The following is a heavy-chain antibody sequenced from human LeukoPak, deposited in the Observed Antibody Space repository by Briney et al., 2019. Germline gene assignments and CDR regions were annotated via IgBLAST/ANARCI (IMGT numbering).Heavy chain of an antibody. V-gene: IGHV3-23*01. CDR2: ISGSGGST. J-gene: IGHJ4*02. CDR1: GFTFSSYG. Sequence: PGGSLRLSCAASGFTFSSYGMSWVRQAPGKGLERVSAISGSGGSTYYADSVKGRFTISRDNSKNTLYLQMNSLRAEDTAVYYCAKDDGGTVTRGYFDYWGQGTLVTVSS. CDR3: AKDDGGTVTRGYFDY. D-gene: IGHD4-17*01.